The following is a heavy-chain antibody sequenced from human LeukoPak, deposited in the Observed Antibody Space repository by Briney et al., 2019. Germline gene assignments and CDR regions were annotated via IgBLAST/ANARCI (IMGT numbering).Heavy chain of an antibody. V-gene: IGHV3-74*01. CDR2: ITNDERT. CDR1: GFTFTNYW. Sequence: HPGGSLRLSCAASGFTFTNYWIHWVRQAPGKGLVWVSRITNDERTNSADSVDGRFTISRDNAKNSLYLQMNSLRAEDTALYYCARVREYDFWSGYYSAPNWFDPWGQGTLVTVSS. D-gene: IGHD3-3*01. J-gene: IGHJ5*02. CDR3: ARVREYDFWSGYYSAPNWFDP.